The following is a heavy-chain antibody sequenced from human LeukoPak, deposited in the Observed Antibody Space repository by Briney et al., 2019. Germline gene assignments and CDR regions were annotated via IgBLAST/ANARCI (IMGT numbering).Heavy chain of an antibody. CDR2: IIPIFGTA. D-gene: IGHD3-22*01. Sequence: ASVKVSCKASGGTLSSYAISWVRQAPGQGLEWMGRIIPIFGTANYAQKFQGRVTITTDESTSTAYMELSSLRSEDTAVYYCARVAHVYYYDSSGYYAWGQGTLVTVSS. V-gene: IGHV1-69*05. CDR1: GGTLSSYA. CDR3: ARVAHVYYYDSSGYYA. J-gene: IGHJ4*02.